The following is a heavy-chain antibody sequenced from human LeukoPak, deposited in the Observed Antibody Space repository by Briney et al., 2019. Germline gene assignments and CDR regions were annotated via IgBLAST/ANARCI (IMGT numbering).Heavy chain of an antibody. CDR2: INPNNGGT. Sequence: ASVKVSCKASGYTFTGYYMHWVRQAPGQGLEWMGWINPNNGGTSYAQKFQGRVTMTRDTSITTSYMELPSLTSDDTAVYYCARGYSSPVPNFDYWGQGTLVTVSS. CDR1: GYTFTGYY. CDR3: ARGYSSPVPNFDY. V-gene: IGHV1-2*02. J-gene: IGHJ4*02. D-gene: IGHD6-13*01.